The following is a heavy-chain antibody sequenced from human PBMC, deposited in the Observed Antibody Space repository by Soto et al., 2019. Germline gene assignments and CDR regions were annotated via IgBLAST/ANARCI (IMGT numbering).Heavy chain of an antibody. J-gene: IGHJ2*01. CDR1: GFTFSSYG. CDR3: ARGAADYWYFDL. Sequence: QVQLVESGGGVVQPGRSLRLSCAASGFTFSSYGMHWVRQAPGKGLEWVAVIWYDGSNKYYADSVKGRFTISRDNSKNTLYLQMNSLRAEDTAVYYCARGAADYWYFDLCGRGTLVTVSS. V-gene: IGHV3-33*01. D-gene: IGHD2-15*01. CDR2: IWYDGSNK.